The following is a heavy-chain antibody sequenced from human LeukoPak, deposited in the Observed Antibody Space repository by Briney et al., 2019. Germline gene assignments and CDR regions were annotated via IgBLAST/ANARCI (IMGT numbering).Heavy chain of an antibody. V-gene: IGHV4-59*01. CDR2: IYPNGST. J-gene: IGHJ6*04. D-gene: IGHD3-3*01. Sequence: PSETLSLTCSVSGGPINFYWSWIRPSPGKGREWIGCIYPNGSTSYNSPLKSRVTISLDTSKKQVSLMLKSVTAADTAVYYCARDVRRALRFNNFYPYFGMDVWGKGTTVIVST. CDR3: ARDVRRALRFNNFYPYFGMDV. CDR1: GGPINFY.